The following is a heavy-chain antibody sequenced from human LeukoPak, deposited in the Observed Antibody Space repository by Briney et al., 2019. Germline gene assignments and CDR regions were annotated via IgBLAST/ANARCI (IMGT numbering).Heavy chain of an antibody. Sequence: GGSLRLSCAASGFXFSSFWISWVRQAPGKGLEWVANIKQDGSDKYYVDSVKGRFTISRDNAKNSQYLQMNSLRAEDTAVYYCAKHYDFWTGYNANFDSWGQGTLVTVSS. J-gene: IGHJ4*02. CDR3: AKHYDFWTGYNANFDS. CDR1: GFXFSSFW. CDR2: IKQDGSDK. V-gene: IGHV3-7*05. D-gene: IGHD3-3*01.